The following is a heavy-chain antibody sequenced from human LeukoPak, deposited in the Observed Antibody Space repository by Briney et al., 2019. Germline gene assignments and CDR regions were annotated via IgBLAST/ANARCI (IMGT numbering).Heavy chain of an antibody. Sequence: SETLSLTRAVYGGSFSGYYWSWIRQPPGKGLEWIGEINHSGSTNYNPSLKSRVTISVDTSKNQFSLKLSSVTAADTAVYYCARGDGGGYGGNFDYWGQGTLVTVSS. CDR2: INHSGST. CDR1: GGSFSGYY. J-gene: IGHJ4*02. V-gene: IGHV4-34*01. CDR3: ARGDGGGYGGNFDY. D-gene: IGHD4-23*01.